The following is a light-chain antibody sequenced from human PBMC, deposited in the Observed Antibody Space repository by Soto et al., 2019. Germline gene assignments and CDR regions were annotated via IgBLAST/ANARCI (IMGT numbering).Light chain of an antibody. CDR3: QQYGSSRVA. Sequence: EIVLTQSPGTLSLSPEERATLSCRASQSVSSSYLAWYQQKPGQAPRLLIYGASSRATGIPDRFSGSGSGTDFTLTISRLEPEDFAVYYCQQYGSSRVAFGQGTKVEIK. V-gene: IGKV3-20*01. CDR2: GAS. J-gene: IGKJ1*01. CDR1: QSVSSSY.